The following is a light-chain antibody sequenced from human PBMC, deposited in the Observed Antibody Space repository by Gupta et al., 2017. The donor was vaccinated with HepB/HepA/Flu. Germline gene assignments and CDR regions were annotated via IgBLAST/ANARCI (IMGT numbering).Light chain of an antibody. J-gene: IGKJ4*01. CDR1: QSISSNY. CDR3: QQEVSSPIT. Sequence: EIVLTQSPATLSLSPGERATLSCRASQSISSNYLAWYQQKFGQAPRPLIYGASSRGTGIPDKLSGSGSGTEFTITIIRRVPEDFAVYFCQQEVSSPITFGGGTKVEIK. V-gene: IGKV3-20*01. CDR2: GAS.